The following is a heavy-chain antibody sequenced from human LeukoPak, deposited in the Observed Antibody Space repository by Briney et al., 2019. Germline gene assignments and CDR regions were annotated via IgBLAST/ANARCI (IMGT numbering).Heavy chain of an antibody. CDR1: GGSISSSSYY. V-gene: IGHV4-39*01. J-gene: IGHJ3*02. D-gene: IGHD6-19*01. Sequence: SETLSLTCTVSGGSISSSSYYWGWIRQPPGKGLEWIGCIYYSGSTYYNPSLKSRVTISVDTSKNQFSLKLSSVTAADTAVYYCARVLIAVDAFDIWGQGTMVTVSS. CDR2: IYYSGST. CDR3: ARVLIAVDAFDI.